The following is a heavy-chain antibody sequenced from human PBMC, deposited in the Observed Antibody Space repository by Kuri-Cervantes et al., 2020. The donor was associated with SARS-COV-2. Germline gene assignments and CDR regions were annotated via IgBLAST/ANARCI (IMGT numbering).Heavy chain of an antibody. CDR1: GGSFSGYY. V-gene: IGHV4-34*01. D-gene: IGHD2-2*01. CDR2: INHSGST. J-gene: IGHJ4*02. CDR3: ARGRRGIPATVFDY. Sequence: SETLTLTCAVYGGSFSGYYWSWIRQPPGKGLEWIGEINHSGSTNYNPSLKSRVTISVDTSKNQFSLKLSSVTAADTAVYCCARGRRGIPATVFDYWGQGTLVTVSS.